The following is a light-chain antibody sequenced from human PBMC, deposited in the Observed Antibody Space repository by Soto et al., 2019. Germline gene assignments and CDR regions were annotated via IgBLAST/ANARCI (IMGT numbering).Light chain of an antibody. CDR1: SSNIGSNT. CDR2: SNN. J-gene: IGLJ2*01. CDR3: ATWDDSLHGPV. Sequence: QLVLTQPPSTSGTPGQRVTISCSGSSSNIGSNTINWYQHLPGTAPRLLIYSNNQRPSGVPDRFSVSKSGTSASLAISGLQSVDEADYYCATWDDSLHGPVFGGGTKLTVL. V-gene: IGLV1-44*01.